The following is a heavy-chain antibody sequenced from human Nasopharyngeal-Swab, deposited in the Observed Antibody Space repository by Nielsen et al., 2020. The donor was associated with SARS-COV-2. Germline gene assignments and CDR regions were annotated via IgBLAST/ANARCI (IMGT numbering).Heavy chain of an antibody. Sequence: GASLKISCAASGFTFSSYAMSWVRQAPGKGLEWVSAISGSGGSTYYEDSVKGRFTISRDNSKNTLYLQMNSLRAEDTALYYCAKDISPSGSSSSEEHFDYWGQGTLVTVSS. J-gene: IGHJ4*02. D-gene: IGHD6-6*01. V-gene: IGHV3-23*01. CDR1: GFTFSSYA. CDR3: AKDISPSGSSSSEEHFDY. CDR2: ISGSGGST.